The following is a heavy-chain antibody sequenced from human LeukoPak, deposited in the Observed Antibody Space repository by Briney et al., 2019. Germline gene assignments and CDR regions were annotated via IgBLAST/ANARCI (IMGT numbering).Heavy chain of an antibody. CDR3: ARVVPGSRTFDY. V-gene: IGHV4-59*01. J-gene: IGHJ4*02. D-gene: IGHD3-10*01. CDR2: IYYSGST. Sequence: SETLSLTCTVPGGSISSYYWSWIRQPPGKGLEWIGYIYYSGSTNYNPSLKSRVTISVDTSKNQFSLKLSSVTAADTAVYYCARVVPGSRTFDYWGQGTLVTVSS. CDR1: GGSISSYY.